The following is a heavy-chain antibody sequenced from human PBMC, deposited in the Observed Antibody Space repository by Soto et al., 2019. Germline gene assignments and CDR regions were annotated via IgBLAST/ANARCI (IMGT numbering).Heavy chain of an antibody. CDR3: AKDYSKSGYPKDYFDY. V-gene: IGHV3-23*01. CDR1: GFTFSSYA. J-gene: IGHJ4*02. D-gene: IGHD3-3*01. CDR2: ISGSGGST. Sequence: GGSLRLSCAASGFTFSSYAMSWVRQAPGKGLEWVSAISGSGGSTYYADSVKGRFTISRDNSKNTLYLQMNSLRAEDTAVYYCAKDYSKSGYPKDYFDYWGQGTLVTVSS.